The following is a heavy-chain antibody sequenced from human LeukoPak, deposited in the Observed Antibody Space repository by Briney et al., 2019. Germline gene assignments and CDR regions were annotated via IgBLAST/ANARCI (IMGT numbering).Heavy chain of an antibody. J-gene: IGHJ3*01. Sequence: SVKVSCKASGGTFSSYAISWVRQAPGQGLEWMGGIIPIFGTANYAQKLQGRVTMTTDTSTSTAYMELRSLRSDDTAVYYCARSGSRLVWFGETMGYLDYWGQGTMVTVSS. D-gene: IGHD3-10*01. CDR1: GGTFSSYA. CDR2: IIPIFGTA. CDR3: ARSGSRLVWFGETMGYLDY. V-gene: IGHV1-69*05.